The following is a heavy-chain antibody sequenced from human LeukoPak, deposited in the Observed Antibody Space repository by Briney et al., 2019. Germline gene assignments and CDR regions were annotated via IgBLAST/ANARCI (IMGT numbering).Heavy chain of an antibody. CDR1: GGSISIYY. CDR2: IYYRGST. CDR3: ARVTTRSGYYYDFDY. D-gene: IGHD3-22*01. J-gene: IGHJ4*02. Sequence: SATLSLTCTGTGGSISIYYWSWIRQPPGKGPEWIGYIYYRGSTNYNPSLKSRVTISVDTSKNQFSLKLSSVTAADTAVYYCARVTTRSGYYYDFDYWGQGSLATVSS. V-gene: IGHV4-59*01.